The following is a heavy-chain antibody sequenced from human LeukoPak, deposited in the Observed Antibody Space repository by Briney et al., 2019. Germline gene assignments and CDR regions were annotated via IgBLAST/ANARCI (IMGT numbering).Heavy chain of an antibody. CDR1: GSIFDDYA. Sequence: GRSLRLSCAASGSIFDDYAMHWVRQAPGKGLEWVSGISWNSGSIAYADSVKGRFTISRDNAKNSLYLQMNSLRAEDMALYYCAKDVSLGYCSGGSCSAHFDYWGQGTLVTVSS. CDR3: AKDVSLGYCSGGSCSAHFDY. V-gene: IGHV3-9*03. D-gene: IGHD2-15*01. J-gene: IGHJ4*02. CDR2: ISWNSGSI.